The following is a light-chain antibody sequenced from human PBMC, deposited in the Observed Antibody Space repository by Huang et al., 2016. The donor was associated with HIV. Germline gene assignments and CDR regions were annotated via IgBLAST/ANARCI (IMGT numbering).Light chain of an antibody. CDR2: GAS. J-gene: IGKJ4*01. CDR3: QQYNNWPPLT. V-gene: IGKV3-15*01. Sequence: EIVLTQSPATLSVSPGERATLPCRAIQSVSRTLAWYQQNPGQPPRRLIYGASTRATGIPARFSGSGSGTEFTLTISSLQSEDFAVYYCQQYNNWPPLTFGGGTKVEIK. CDR1: QSVSRT.